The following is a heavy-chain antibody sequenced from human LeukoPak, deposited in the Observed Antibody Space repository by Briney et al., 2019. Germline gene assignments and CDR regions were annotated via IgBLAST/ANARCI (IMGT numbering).Heavy chain of an antibody. D-gene: IGHD6-6*01. J-gene: IGHJ4*02. CDR2: IYYSGST. CDR3: AGSEYSSSSPDY. Sequence: PSETLPLTCTVSGGSISSYYWSWIRQPPGKGLEWIGYIYYSGSTNYNPSLKSRVTISVDTSKNQFSLKLSSVTAADTAVYYCAGSEYSSSSPDYWGQGTLVTVSS. V-gene: IGHV4-59*01. CDR1: GGSISSYY.